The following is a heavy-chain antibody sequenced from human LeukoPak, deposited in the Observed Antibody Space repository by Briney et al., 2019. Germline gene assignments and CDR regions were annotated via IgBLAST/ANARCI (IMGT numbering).Heavy chain of an antibody. Sequence: ASVKVSCKASGYTFTGYYMHWVRQAPGQGLEWMGWMNPNSGNTGYAQKFQGRVTMTRNTSISTAYMELSSLRSEDTAVYYCARGVGATQKYYFDYWGQGTLVTVSS. CDR2: MNPNSGNT. CDR1: GYTFTGYY. V-gene: IGHV1-8*02. J-gene: IGHJ4*02. D-gene: IGHD1-26*01. CDR3: ARGVGATQKYYFDY.